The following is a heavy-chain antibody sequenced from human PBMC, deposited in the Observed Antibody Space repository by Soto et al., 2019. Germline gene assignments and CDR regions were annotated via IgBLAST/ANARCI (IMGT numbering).Heavy chain of an antibody. Sequence: QVQLVQSGAEVKKSGASVKVSCKASGYTFTSHDINWVRQATGQGLEWMGWMNPNSGNTGYAQKFQGRVTMPRNISISTAYMELSSLRSEDTAVYYCARWDYGDYARFDYWGQGTLVTVSS. D-gene: IGHD4-17*01. CDR3: ARWDYGDYARFDY. J-gene: IGHJ4*02. CDR2: MNPNSGNT. CDR1: GYTFTSHD. V-gene: IGHV1-8*01.